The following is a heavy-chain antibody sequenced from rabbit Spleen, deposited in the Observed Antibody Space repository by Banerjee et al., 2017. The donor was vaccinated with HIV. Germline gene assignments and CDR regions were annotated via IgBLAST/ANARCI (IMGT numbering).Heavy chain of an antibody. CDR1: GVSFSDKDV. CDR3: ARDLVGVIGWNFYL. CDR2: INIVTGKT. D-gene: IGHD1-1*01. J-gene: IGHJ4*01. Sequence: QEQLEESGGGLVQPGASLTLTCKASGVSFSDKDVMCWVRQAPGKGLEWIACINIVTGKTVYASWAKDRFIMSRTSSTKVTLQMTSLTAADTATYFCARDLVGVIGWNFYLWGPGTLVTVS. V-gene: IGHV1S45*01.